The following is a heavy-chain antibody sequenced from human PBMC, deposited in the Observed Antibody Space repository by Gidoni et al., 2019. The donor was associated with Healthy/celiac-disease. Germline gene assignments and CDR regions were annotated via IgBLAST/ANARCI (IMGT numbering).Heavy chain of an antibody. Sequence: EVQLVESGGGLVQPGGSLSLSCAASGFTCSSYWMHWVRPAPGKGWVWVSRINSDGSSTSYADSVKGRFTISRDNAKNTLYLQMNSLRAEDTAVYYCARGFRSSSWLSGYWGQGTLVTVSS. D-gene: IGHD6-13*01. CDR1: GFTCSSYW. CDR2: INSDGSST. V-gene: IGHV3-74*01. J-gene: IGHJ4*02. CDR3: ARGFRSSSWLSGY.